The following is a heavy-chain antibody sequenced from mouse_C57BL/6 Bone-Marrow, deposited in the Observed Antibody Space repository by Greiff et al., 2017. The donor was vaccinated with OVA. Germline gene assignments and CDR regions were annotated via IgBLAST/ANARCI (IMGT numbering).Heavy chain of an antibody. V-gene: IGHV1-69*01. Sequence: VQLQQSGAELVMPGASVKLSCKASGYTFTSYWMHWVKQRPGQGLEWIGEIDPSDSYTNYNQKFKGKSTLTVDKSSSKAYMQLSSLTSEDSAVYYWARWSSGYGYWGQGTTLTVSS. CDR1: GYTFTSYW. CDR3: ARWSSGYGY. D-gene: IGHD3-2*02. J-gene: IGHJ2*01. CDR2: IDPSDSYT.